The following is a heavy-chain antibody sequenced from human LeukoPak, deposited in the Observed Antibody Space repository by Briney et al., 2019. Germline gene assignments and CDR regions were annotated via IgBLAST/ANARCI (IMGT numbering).Heavy chain of an antibody. V-gene: IGHV1-2*02. CDR1: GYTFSHFY. D-gene: IGHD3-3*02. CDR2: ITPKSGDT. CDR3: GRGRLAGERAWAY. Sequence: ASVKVSCKASGYTFSHFYIHWVRQAPGQGLEYVGWITPKSGDTYSPQRFQGRVTMTRDASISTAYMEQSNLRCNDTAVYFCGRGRLAGERAWAYWGRGTLVTVSS. J-gene: IGHJ4*02.